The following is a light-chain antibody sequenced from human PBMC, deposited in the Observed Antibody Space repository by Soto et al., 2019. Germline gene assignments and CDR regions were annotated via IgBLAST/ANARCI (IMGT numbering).Light chain of an antibody. CDR1: QSFRSSY. V-gene: IGKV3-20*01. J-gene: IGKJ3*01. CDR3: QHYGSALFT. Sequence: EIVLTQSPGTLSLSPGERATLSCRASQSFRSSYLAWYQQKPGQAPRLLIYGATSRATGIPDRFSGSGSGTDVTLTISSLEPEELALYYCQHYGSALFTFGPWTKVDVK. CDR2: GAT.